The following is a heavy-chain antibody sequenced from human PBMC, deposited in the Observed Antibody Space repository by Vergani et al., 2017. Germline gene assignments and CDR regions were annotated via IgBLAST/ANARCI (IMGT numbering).Heavy chain of an antibody. CDR2: IKEDGSET. CDR3: ARLCLTASRREAPVFDY. V-gene: IGHV3-7*01. D-gene: IGHD6-6*01. CDR1: GFTFSNYW. Sequence: EVQLMESGGGLVQPGGSLRLSCAASGFTFSNYWMSWLRQAPGKGLEWVANIKEDGSETFYVYSVMGRFTISRDNAKNSLYLQMNSLRAEDTAVYFCARLCLTASRREAPVFDYWGQGTLVTVSS. J-gene: IGHJ4*02.